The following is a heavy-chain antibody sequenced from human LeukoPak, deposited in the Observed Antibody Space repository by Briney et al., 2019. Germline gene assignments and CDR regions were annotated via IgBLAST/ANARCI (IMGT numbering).Heavy chain of an antibody. V-gene: IGHV3-23*01. CDR3: AKGWAGYYDILTGYWFDY. D-gene: IGHD3-9*01. CDR1: GFTFSSYA. Sequence: PGGSLRLSCAASGFTFSSYAMSWVRQAPGKGREWVSAISGSGGSTYYADSVKGRFTISRDNSKNTLYLQMNSLRAEDTAVYYCAKGWAGYYDILTGYWFDYWGQGTLVTVSS. CDR2: ISGSGGST. J-gene: IGHJ4*02.